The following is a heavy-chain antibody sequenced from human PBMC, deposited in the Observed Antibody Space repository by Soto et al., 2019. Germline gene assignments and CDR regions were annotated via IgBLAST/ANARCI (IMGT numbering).Heavy chain of an antibody. CDR3: ARVRRLYYFDY. J-gene: IGHJ4*02. V-gene: IGHV6-1*01. D-gene: IGHD5-12*01. CDR2: TYYRSKWYS. Sequence: SQTLSLTCAISGDSVSSTSTAWSWIRQSPSRGLEWLGRTYYRSKWYSDYAVSVKSRITINPDTSKNQFSLQLNSVTPEDTAVYYCARVRRLYYFDYWGQGTLVTVSS. CDR1: GDSVSSTSTA.